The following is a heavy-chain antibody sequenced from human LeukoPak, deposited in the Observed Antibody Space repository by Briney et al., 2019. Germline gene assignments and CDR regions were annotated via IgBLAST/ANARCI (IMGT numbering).Heavy chain of an antibody. J-gene: IGHJ4*02. CDR3: ARGDVVRGTQYYFDY. CDR2: INPIFGTA. CDR1: GGTFSSYD. Sequence: RASVKVSCKASGGTFSSYDISWVRQAPGQGLEWMGGINPIFGTANYAQKFQGRVTITADESTSTAYMELSRLRSEDTAVYYCARGDVVRGTQYYFDYWGQGTLVTVSS. D-gene: IGHD3-10*01. V-gene: IGHV1-69*13.